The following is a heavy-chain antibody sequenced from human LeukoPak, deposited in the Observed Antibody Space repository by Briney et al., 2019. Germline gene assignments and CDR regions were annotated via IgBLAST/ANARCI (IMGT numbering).Heavy chain of an antibody. J-gene: IGHJ4*02. D-gene: IGHD6-13*01. CDR1: GDSISNNNYY. CDR3: ARQTPSQLWIAAAGPVFDY. Sequence: SETLSLTCTVSGDSISNNNYYWGWIRQPPGKGLEWIVSIHNGGSTYYNPSLKSRVTISVDTSKNQFSLKLSSVTAADTAVYYCARQTPSQLWIAAAGPVFDYWGQGTLVTASS. CDR2: IHNGGST. V-gene: IGHV4-39*01.